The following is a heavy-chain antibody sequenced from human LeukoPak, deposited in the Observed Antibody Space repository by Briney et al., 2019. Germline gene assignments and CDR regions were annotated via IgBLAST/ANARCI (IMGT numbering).Heavy chain of an antibody. D-gene: IGHD6-19*01. CDR1: GDRVSSNSAG. V-gene: IGHV6-1*01. CDR3: ARDSGRTTMGIAVAGHLFDP. CDR2: TYYRSKWYN. J-gene: IGHJ5*02. Sequence: SQTLSLTCAISGDRVSSNSAGWNWIRQSPSRGLEWLGRTYYRSKWYNDYAVSVKSRITINPDTSKNQFSLQLNSVTPEDTAVYYCARDSGRTTMGIAVAGHLFDPWGKGTLVSVSS.